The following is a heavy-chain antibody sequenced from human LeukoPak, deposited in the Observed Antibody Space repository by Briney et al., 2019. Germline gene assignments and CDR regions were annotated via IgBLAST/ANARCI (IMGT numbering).Heavy chain of an antibody. Sequence: GGSLRLSCAASGFTFSSYTMNWVRQAPGKGLEWVSYISSSSTIYYADSVKGRFTISRDNAKNSLYLQMNSLRAEDTAVYYCATEQFWQTRGAMDVWGQGTTVTVSS. CDR1: GFTFSSYT. CDR2: ISSSSTI. D-gene: IGHD3-3*01. J-gene: IGHJ6*02. CDR3: ATEQFWQTRGAMDV. V-gene: IGHV3-48*04.